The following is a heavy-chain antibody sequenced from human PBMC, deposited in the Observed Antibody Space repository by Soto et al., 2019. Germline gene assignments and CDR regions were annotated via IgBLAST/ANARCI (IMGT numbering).Heavy chain of an antibody. D-gene: IGHD3-3*01. CDR2: VYYSGST. CDR3: ARGGITIFGVDADYGIAV. CDR1: GGFISSGDYY. Sequence: PPLNCTVSGGFISSGDYYWRWFRQPPGKCLEWIGYVYYSGSTHYKPSLKSRVTISLDTSKNPFYLKLSSGTPADTAVYYCARGGITIFGVDADYGIAVWGQGTPVTVS. V-gene: IGHV4-30-4*01. J-gene: IGHJ6*02.